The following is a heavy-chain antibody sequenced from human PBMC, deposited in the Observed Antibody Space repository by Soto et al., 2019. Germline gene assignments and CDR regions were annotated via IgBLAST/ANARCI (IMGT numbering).Heavy chain of an antibody. V-gene: IGHV1-46*01. CDR1: GYTFTSYY. J-gene: IGHJ4*02. CDR2: INPSGGST. D-gene: IGHD3-22*01. Sequence: ASVKVSCKASGYTFTSYYMHWVRQAPGQGLERMGIINPSGGSTSYAQKFQGRVTMTRDTSTSTVYMELNSLRAEDTAVYYCAKDHYSETSGYKDYWGQGTLVTVSS. CDR3: AKDHYSETSGYKDY.